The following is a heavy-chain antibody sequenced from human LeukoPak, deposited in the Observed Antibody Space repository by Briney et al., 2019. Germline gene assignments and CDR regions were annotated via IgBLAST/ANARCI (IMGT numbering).Heavy chain of an antibody. CDR3: ARERIRGEDY. J-gene: IGHJ4*02. CDR1: GFTFSSYA. CDR2: ISYDGSNK. D-gene: IGHD3-10*01. Sequence: PGRSLRLSCAASGFTFSSYAMHWVRQAPGKGLEWVAVISYDGSNKYYADSVKGRFPISRDNSKNTLYLQMNSLRAEDTAVYYCARERIRGEDYWGQGTLVTVSS. V-gene: IGHV3-30*04.